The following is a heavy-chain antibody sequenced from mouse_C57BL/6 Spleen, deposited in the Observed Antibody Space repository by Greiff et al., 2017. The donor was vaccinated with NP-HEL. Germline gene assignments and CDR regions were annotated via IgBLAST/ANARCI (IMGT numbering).Heavy chain of an antibody. CDR1: GYTFTSYW. CDR2: IDPSDSET. V-gene: IGHV1-52*01. Sequence: QVQLQQPGAELVRPGSSVMLSCKASGYTFTSYWMHWVKQRPIQGLEWIGNIDPSDSETHYNQKFKDKATLTVDKSSSTAYMQLSSLTSEDSAVYYCARWGWDEFAYWGQGTLVTVSA. D-gene: IGHD4-1*01. J-gene: IGHJ3*01. CDR3: ARWGWDEFAY.